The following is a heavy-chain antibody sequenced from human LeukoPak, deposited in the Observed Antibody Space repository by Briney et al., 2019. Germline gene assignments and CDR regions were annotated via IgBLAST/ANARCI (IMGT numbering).Heavy chain of an antibody. CDR3: ARVASNYYDSSGYYHY. Sequence: SGGSLRLSCAASGFTFSDYGMHWVRQAPGKGLEWVAVLWSDGSNKYYADSVKGRFTISRDNAKNSLYLQMNSLRDEDTAVYYCARVASNYYDSSGYYHYWGQGTLVTVSS. V-gene: IGHV3-33*01. D-gene: IGHD3-22*01. J-gene: IGHJ4*02. CDR1: GFTFSDYG. CDR2: LWSDGSNK.